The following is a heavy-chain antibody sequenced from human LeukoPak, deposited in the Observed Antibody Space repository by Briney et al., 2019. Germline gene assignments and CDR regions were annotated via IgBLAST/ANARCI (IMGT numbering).Heavy chain of an antibody. CDR2: IYHSGTT. CDR3: VRGRYSSGWFKDKNWFDP. J-gene: IGHJ5*02. D-gene: IGHD6-19*01. Sequence: SETLSLTCAVSGVAISRGGYAWNWVRQPPGKGLEWIAYIYHSGTTYYNPSLKSRATISVDTSKNQFSLKLSSVTAADTAVYYCVRGRYSSGWFKDKNWFDPWGQGIPVTVSS. CDR1: GVAISRGGYA. V-gene: IGHV4-30-4*07.